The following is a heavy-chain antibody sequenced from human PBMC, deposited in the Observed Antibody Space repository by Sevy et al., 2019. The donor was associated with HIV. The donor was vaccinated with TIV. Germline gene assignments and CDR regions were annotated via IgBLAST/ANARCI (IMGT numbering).Heavy chain of an antibody. CDR1: GGSISSYY. CDR2: IYTSGST. D-gene: IGHD3-3*01. Sequence: SETLPLTCTVSGGSISSYYWSWIRQPAGKGLEWIGRIYTSGSTNYNPSLKSRVTMSVDTSKNQFSLKLSSVTAADTAVYYCARDGAPPPYDFWSGYEGDQYYYYGMDVWGQGTTVTVSS. J-gene: IGHJ6*02. CDR3: ARDGAPPPYDFWSGYEGDQYYYYGMDV. V-gene: IGHV4-4*07.